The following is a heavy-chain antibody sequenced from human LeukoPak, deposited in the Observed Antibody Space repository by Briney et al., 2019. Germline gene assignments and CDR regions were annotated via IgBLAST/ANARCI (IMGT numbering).Heavy chain of an antibody. Sequence: ASVKVSCKASGYTFISYDINWVRQAPGQGLEWMGWMNPNSGNTDCAQKFQGRVTMTRNTSISTAYMELRSLRSEDTAVYYCARTASSWSSRYYYYMDVWGKGTTVTVSS. CDR1: GYTFISYD. J-gene: IGHJ6*03. V-gene: IGHV1-8*01. CDR2: MNPNSGNT. CDR3: ARTASSWSSRYYYYMDV. D-gene: IGHD6-13*01.